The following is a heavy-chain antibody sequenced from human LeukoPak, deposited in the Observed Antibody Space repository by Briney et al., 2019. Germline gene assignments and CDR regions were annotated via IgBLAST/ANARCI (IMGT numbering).Heavy chain of an antibody. V-gene: IGHV1-2*02. J-gene: IGHJ4*02. Sequence: GASVKVSCKASGDTLTSYYMHWVRQAPGQGLEWMGWINPNSGGTNYAQKFQGRVTMTRDTSISTAYMELSRLRSDDTAVYYCARADILTGSSYDYWGQGTLVTVSS. CDR3: ARADILTGSSYDY. CDR2: INPNSGGT. D-gene: IGHD3-9*01. CDR1: GDTLTSYY.